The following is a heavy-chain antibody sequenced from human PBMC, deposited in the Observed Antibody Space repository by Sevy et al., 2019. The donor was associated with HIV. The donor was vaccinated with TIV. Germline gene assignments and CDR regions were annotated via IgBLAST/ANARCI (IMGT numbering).Heavy chain of an antibody. V-gene: IGHV3-23*01. J-gene: IGHJ6*03. Sequence: GESLKISCAASGFTFSSYAMSWVRQAPGKGLEWVSAISGSGGSTYYADSVKGRFTISRDNSKNTRYLQMNSLRAEDTAVYYCAKDDFDYGDYYYMDVWGKGTTVTVSS. D-gene: IGHD4-17*01. CDR3: AKDDFDYGDYYYMDV. CDR1: GFTFSSYA. CDR2: ISGSGGST.